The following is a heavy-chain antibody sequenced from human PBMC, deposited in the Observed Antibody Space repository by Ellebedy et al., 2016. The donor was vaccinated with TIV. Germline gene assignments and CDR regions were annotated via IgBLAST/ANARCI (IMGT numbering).Heavy chain of an antibody. D-gene: IGHD2/OR15-2a*01. V-gene: IGHV4-59*01. CDR2: IHHSGST. CDR3: AREIRWYGELNTFYSAGMDV. Sequence: SETLSLTXTVSGSSISTYYWGWIRQSPGKGLEWIGYIHHSGSTSYSPSLDSRVLISIDTSKNQLSLKLSSVTAADTATYYCAREIRWYGELNTFYSAGMDVWGQGTTVVVSS. CDR1: GSSISTYY. J-gene: IGHJ6*02.